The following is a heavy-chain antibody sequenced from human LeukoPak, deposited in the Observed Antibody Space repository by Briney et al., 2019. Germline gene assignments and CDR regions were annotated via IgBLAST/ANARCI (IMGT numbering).Heavy chain of an antibody. CDR2: TYYRSKWYN. CDR1: GDSVSSNSAA. CDR3: ARDLLGVYGDHWRIDY. D-gene: IGHD4-17*01. J-gene: IGHJ4*02. V-gene: IGHV6-1*01. Sequence: SQTLSLTCAISGDSVSSNSAAWNWTRQSPSRGLEWLGRTYYRSKWYNDYAVSVKSRITINPDTSKNQFSLQLNSVTPEDTAVYYCARDLLGVYGDHWRIDYWGQGTLVTVSS.